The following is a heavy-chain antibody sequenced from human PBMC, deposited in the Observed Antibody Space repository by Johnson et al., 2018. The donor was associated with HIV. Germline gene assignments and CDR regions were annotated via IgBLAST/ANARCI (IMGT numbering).Heavy chain of an antibody. V-gene: IGHV3-NL1*01. D-gene: IGHD6-13*01. Sequence: QVQLVESGGGVVQPGRSLRLSCAASGFTFSSYAMHWVRQAPGKGLEWVSVIYSGGRTYYADSVKGRFTISRDNSKNTLYLQMNSLRAEDTAVYYCASTNIAAPTGSDAFDIWGQGTMVTVSS. CDR2: IYSGGRT. J-gene: IGHJ3*02. CDR3: ASTNIAAPTGSDAFDI. CDR1: GFTFSSYA.